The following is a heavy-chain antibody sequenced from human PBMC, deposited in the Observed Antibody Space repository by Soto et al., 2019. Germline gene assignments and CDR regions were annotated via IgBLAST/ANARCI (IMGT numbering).Heavy chain of an antibody. CDR2: IDYSGTA. CDR3: ARTTGRHLDF. V-gene: IGHV4-39*01. Sequence: PSETLSLTCTVSYGSISVSNVFWGWVRQPPGKGLEWIGNIDYSGTAYFNPSLGTRVTSPVDTSKNQFSLTLYSVTAADTAVYYCARTTGRHLDFWGQGSLVTVSS. J-gene: IGHJ4*02. D-gene: IGHD4-4*01. CDR1: YGSISVSNVF.